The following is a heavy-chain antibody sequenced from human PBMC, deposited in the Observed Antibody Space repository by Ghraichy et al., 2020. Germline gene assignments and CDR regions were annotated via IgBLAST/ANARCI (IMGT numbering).Heavy chain of an antibody. CDR1: GFNFDDYF. CDR2: ITSSGRTK. D-gene: IGHD5-24*01. CDR3: ARRWRDGLDENGYFDL. Sequence: GGSLRLSCAASGFNFDDYFMAWIRQAPGRGLEWLSYITSSGRTKNYAGSVRGRFTISRDNGKSSMELEMNSLRDEDTAVYYCARRWRDGLDENGYFDLWGRGTPGVVSS. J-gene: IGHJ2*01. V-gene: IGHV3-11*01.